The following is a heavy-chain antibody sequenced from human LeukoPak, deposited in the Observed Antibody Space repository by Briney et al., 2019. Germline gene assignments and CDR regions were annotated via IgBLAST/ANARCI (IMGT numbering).Heavy chain of an antibody. CDR2: IYPGDSDT. CDR3: VRHGGSGNYYYFDY. J-gene: IGHJ4*02. V-gene: IGHV5-51*01. Sequence: RGESLKISCKGSGYRFSSSWIGWVRQMPGKGLEWMEIIYPGDSDTRYNPSFQGQVTISADKSTSTAYLQWSSLKASDTAMYYCVRHGGSGNYYYFDYWGQGTLVTVSS. CDR1: GYRFSSSW. D-gene: IGHD3-10*01.